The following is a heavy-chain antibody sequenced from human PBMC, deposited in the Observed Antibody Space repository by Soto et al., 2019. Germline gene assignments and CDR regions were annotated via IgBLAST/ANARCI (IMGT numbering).Heavy chain of an antibody. CDR3: VGEVGFQLIY. V-gene: IGHV3-48*01. CDR1: GFTSNTHS. D-gene: IGHD2-2*01. J-gene: IGHJ4*02. CDR2: ITSSSVT. Sequence: EVQLGESGGGLVQPGESLRLSCAASGFTSNTHSMNWVRQAPGKGLEWISYITSSSVTMYADSVKGRFTISRDNAKNSLYLQMNSLRAEDTAVYFCVGEVGFQLIYWGQGTLVTVSS.